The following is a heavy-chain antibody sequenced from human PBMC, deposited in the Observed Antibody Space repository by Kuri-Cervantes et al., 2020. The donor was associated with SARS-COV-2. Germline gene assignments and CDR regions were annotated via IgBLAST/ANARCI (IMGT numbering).Heavy chain of an antibody. Sequence: LSLTCAASGFTFSNYALGWVRQAPGKGLEWVALISYDGSNKYYADSVKGRFTISRDNSKNTLYLQMDRLRPDDTAVYYCAKDPHGIVVVVAAIDQWGQGTLVTVSS. CDR3: AKDPHGIVVVVAAIDQ. CDR2: ISYDGSNK. D-gene: IGHD2-15*01. J-gene: IGHJ4*02. CDR1: GFTFSNYA. V-gene: IGHV3-30*18.